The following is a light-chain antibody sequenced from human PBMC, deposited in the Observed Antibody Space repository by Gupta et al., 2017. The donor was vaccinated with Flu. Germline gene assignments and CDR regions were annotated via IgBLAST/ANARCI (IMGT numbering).Light chain of an antibody. V-gene: IGLV1-40*01. CDR1: SSNIGAGYD. Sequence: QPPSVSGAPGQRVTIPCTGSSSNIGAGYDVHWYQQLPGTAPKLLIYGNSNRRSGVPYRFSGSKSGTSASLAITGLQAEEEDDYYCQSYDSGLSGSGVFGGGTKLTVL. CDR2: GNS. CDR3: QSYDSGLSGSGV. J-gene: IGLJ3*02.